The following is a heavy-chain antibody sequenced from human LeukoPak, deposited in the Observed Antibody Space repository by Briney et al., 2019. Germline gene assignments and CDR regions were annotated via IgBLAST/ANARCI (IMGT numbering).Heavy chain of an antibody. V-gene: IGHV1-18*01. D-gene: IGHD3-10*01. J-gene: IGHJ4*02. CDR1: GSTFSTNG. CDR3: AREVYYYGSGTYPLFDY. CDR2: ISAYNGTT. Sequence: ASVKVSCKASGSTFSTNGINWVRQAPGQGLEWMGWISAYNGTTNYAQKFQGRVTMTTDTSTSTAYMELRSLRSDDTAVYYCAREVYYYGSGTYPLFDYWGQGTLVTVSS.